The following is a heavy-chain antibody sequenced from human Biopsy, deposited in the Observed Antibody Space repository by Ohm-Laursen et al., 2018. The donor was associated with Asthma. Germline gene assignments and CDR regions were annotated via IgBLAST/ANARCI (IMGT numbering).Heavy chain of an antibody. D-gene: IGHD6-13*01. CDR1: GGTFGNYA. J-gene: IGHJ6*02. Sequence: GASVTVSCQASGGTFGNYAISWVRQAPGLGLEWMGGISPVFGSTNIAQKFQGRVAISADVFTKTAYLEVSSLRSDDTAVYYCASPSSSREILYYYYNMDIWGQGTTVTV. CDR3: ASPSSSREILYYYYNMDI. V-gene: IGHV1-69*13. CDR2: ISPVFGST.